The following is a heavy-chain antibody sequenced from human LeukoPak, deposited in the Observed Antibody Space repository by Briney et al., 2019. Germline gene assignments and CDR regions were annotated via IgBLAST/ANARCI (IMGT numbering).Heavy chain of an antibody. J-gene: IGHJ4*02. V-gene: IGHV1-2*02. D-gene: IGHD3-10*01. CDR1: GYTFTGYY. Sequence: ASVKVSCKASGYTFTGYYMHWVRQAPGQGLEWMGWINPNSGGTNYAQKFQGRVTMTRDTSISTAYMELSRLRSDDTAVYYCAREPLWFGELLGIDYWGQGTLVTVSS. CDR2: INPNSGGT. CDR3: AREPLWFGELLGIDY.